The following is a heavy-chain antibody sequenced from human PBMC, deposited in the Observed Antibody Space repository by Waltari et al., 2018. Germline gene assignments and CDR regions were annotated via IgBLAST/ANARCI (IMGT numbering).Heavy chain of an antibody. CDR1: GFTFSSYG. V-gene: IGHV3-30*02. J-gene: IGHJ4*02. CDR3: TRLGYEQGSY. CDR2: IRYDGSKK. D-gene: IGHD5-12*01. Sequence: QVQLVESGGGVVQPGGSLRLSCAASGFTFSSYGMHWVRQAPGKGLEWVAFIRYDGSKKYYADSVKGRFTISRDNSKNTLYLQMNSLKTEDTAVYYCTRLGYEQGSYWGQGTLVTVSS.